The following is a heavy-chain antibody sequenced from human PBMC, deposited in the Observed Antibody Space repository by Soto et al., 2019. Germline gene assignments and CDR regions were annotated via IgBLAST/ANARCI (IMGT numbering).Heavy chain of an antibody. V-gene: IGHV3-21*01. Sequence: GGSLRLSCAASGFPFSSYSMNWVRQAPGKGLEWVSSISSSSSYIYYADSVKGRFTISRDNAKNSLYLQMNSLRAEDTAVYYCARGWGVSNWFDPWGQGTLVTVSS. CDR1: GFPFSSYS. D-gene: IGHD3-10*01. J-gene: IGHJ5*02. CDR2: ISSSSSYI. CDR3: ARGWGVSNWFDP.